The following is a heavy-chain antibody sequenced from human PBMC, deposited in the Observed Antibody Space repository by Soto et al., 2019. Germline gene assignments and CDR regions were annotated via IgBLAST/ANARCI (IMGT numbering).Heavy chain of an antibody. CDR2: IIPIFGTA. D-gene: IGHD5-12*01. J-gene: IGHJ4*02. V-gene: IGHV1-69*06. CDR3: ARARGPRRPLDY. CDR1: GGTFSSYA. Sequence: ASVKVSCKASGGTFSSYAISRVRQAPGQGLEWMGGIIPIFGTANYAQKFQGRVTITADKSTSTAYMELSSLRSEDTAVYYCARARGPRRPLDYWGQGTLVTVSS.